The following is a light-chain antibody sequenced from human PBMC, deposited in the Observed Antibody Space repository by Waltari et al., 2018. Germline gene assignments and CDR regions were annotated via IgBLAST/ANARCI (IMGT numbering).Light chain of an antibody. V-gene: IGLV2-14*03. CDR3: SSYTSSNTWV. CDR2: DVT. J-gene: IGLJ3*02. Sequence: QSALTQPASVSGSPGQSNTISCTGTSSDVGSYNSVSFYQQHPGKAPNLMICDVTKRPSGVSNRFSGSKSGNTASLTLSGLQAEDEADYYCSSYTSSNTWVFGGGTKLTVL. CDR1: SSDVGSYNS.